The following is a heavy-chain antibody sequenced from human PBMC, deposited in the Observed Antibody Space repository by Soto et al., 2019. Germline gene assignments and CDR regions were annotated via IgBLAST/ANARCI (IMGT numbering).Heavy chain of an antibody. V-gene: IGHV4-34*01. CDR2: IKHRGST. CDR1: GGSFSGYY. CDR3: ARGDDYYGMDL. J-gene: IGHJ6*02. Sequence: ASETLSLTCAAYGGSFSGYYWSWIRQPPGNGLEWNGEIKHRGSTNYNPSLKSQVTISVDPSKNQCSLKLSSVTAADTAVYYFARGDDYYGMDLWGQGTTVTVSS.